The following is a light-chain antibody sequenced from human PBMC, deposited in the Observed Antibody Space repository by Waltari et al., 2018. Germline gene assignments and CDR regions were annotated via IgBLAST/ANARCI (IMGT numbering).Light chain of an antibody. Sequence: QSALIQPRAVSRSPGQSVIIPCTGASSDVGAYDSVSWYQQHPGKAPTLIIYDVNNRPSGVPDRFSGSKSGNTASLTISGLQAEDEAEYYCCSYAGNYANYVFGTGTRLT. V-gene: IGLV2-11*02. CDR1: SSDVGAYDS. CDR2: DVN. CDR3: CSYAGNYANYV. J-gene: IGLJ1*01.